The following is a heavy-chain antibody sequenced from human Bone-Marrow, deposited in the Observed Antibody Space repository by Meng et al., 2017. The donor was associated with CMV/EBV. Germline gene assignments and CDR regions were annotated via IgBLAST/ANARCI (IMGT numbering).Heavy chain of an antibody. CDR2: IYYSGST. CDR3: ARGRRTYYDFWSGYERREMVGLMDV. Sequence: GSLRLSCTVSGGSISSSSYYWGWIRQPPGKGLEWIGSIYYSGSTNYNPSLKSRVTISVDTSKNQFSLKLSSVTAADTAVYYCARGRRTYYDFWSGYERREMVGLMDVWGQGTTVTVSS. D-gene: IGHD3-3*01. J-gene: IGHJ6*02. V-gene: IGHV4-39*07. CDR1: GGSISSSSYY.